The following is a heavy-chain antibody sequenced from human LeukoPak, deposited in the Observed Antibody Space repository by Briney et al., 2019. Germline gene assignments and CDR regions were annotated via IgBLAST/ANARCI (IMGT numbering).Heavy chain of an antibody. J-gene: IGHJ6*02. CDR3: AREEYGMDV. CDR2: INHSGST. V-gene: IGHV4-34*01. Sequence: SETLSLTCAVYGGSFSGYYWSWIRQPPGKGLERIGEINHSGSTNYNPSLKSRVTISVDTSKNQFSLKLSSVTAADTAVYYCAREEYGMDVWGQGTTVTVSS. CDR1: GGSFSGYY.